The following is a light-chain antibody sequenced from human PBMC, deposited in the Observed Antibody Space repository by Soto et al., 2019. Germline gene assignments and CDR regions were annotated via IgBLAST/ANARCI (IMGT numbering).Light chain of an antibody. Sequence: EVVMTQSPATLSVSPGERATLSCRASHSVSSSLAWYQQKPGQAPRLLISGASTRAAGIPARFSGSGSGTEFTLTISSLQPDDFATYYCQQYTSYPWTFGQGTTV. CDR1: HSVSSS. J-gene: IGKJ1*01. CDR3: QQYTSYPWT. CDR2: GAS. V-gene: IGKV3-15*01.